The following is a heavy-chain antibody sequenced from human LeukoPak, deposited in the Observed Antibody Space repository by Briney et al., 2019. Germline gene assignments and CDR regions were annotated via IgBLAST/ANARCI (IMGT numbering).Heavy chain of an antibody. CDR1: GFTFSSYS. D-gene: IGHD2-2*02. Sequence: PGGSLRLSCAASGFTFSSYSMNWVRQAPGKGLEWVSSISSSSSYIYYADSVKGRFTISRDNAKNSVDLQMNSLRSEDTAFYHCARDRCSSTSCYNTPNWFDPWGQGTLVTVSS. V-gene: IGHV3-21*04. CDR2: ISSSSSYI. J-gene: IGHJ5*02. CDR3: ARDRCSSTSCYNTPNWFDP.